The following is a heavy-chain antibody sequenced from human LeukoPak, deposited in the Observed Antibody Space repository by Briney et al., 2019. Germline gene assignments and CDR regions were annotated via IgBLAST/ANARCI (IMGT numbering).Heavy chain of an antibody. Sequence: GGTLRLSCAASGFTFSSYGMSWVRQAPGKGLEWVSAISGSGGYTYYADSVKGRFTISRDNSKNTLYLQMNSLRAEDTAVYYCAKDWSVVVPAARPDYWGQGTLVTVSS. J-gene: IGHJ4*02. CDR1: GFTFSSYG. V-gene: IGHV3-23*01. D-gene: IGHD2-2*02. CDR2: ISGSGGYT. CDR3: AKDWSVVVPAARPDY.